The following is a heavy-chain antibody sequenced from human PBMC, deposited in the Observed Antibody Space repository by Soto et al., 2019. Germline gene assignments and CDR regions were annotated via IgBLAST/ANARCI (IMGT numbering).Heavy chain of an antibody. J-gene: IGHJ4*02. V-gene: IGHV1-46*01. Sequence: QVQLVQSGAEVKKPGASVKISCKTSGYTFTSYYVHWVRQAPGQGLEWMGMVYPSGGATGYAQKFQGRVAVTADTATSTVYMDLYSLRSDDTAVYYCGTTMTMPWYFDFWGQGTLVSVSS. CDR2: VYPSGGAT. CDR3: GTTMTMPWYFDF. CDR1: GYTFTSYY. D-gene: IGHD4-17*01.